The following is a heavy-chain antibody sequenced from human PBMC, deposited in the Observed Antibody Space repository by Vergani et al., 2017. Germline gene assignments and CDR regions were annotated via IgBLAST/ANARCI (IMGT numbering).Heavy chain of an antibody. J-gene: IGHJ4*02. CDR1: GGTFSSYT. CDR3: AGEGNCYDSTGFGPGGSFD. Sequence: QMQLVQSGAEVKKPGSSVKVSCKASGGTFSSYTISWVRQAPGQGLEWMGRIIPILGIANYAQKFQGRVTITADKSTSTAYMELISLRPEDTAVYYCAGEGNCYDSTGFGPGGSFDWGPGTLVTVSS. D-gene: IGHD3-22*01. V-gene: IGHV1-69*09. CDR2: IIPILGIA.